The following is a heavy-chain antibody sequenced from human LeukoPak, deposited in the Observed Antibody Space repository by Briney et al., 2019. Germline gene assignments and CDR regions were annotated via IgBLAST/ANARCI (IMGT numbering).Heavy chain of an antibody. Sequence: HPGGSLRLSCAASGFTFSSNEMNWVRQAPGKGLEWASYINSGGTIIYYADSVRGRFTISRDNAKNSLYLQMNSLRAEDTAVYYCARDWFVDWGQGTLVIVSS. V-gene: IGHV3-48*03. CDR3: ARDWFVD. J-gene: IGHJ4*02. CDR1: GFTFSSNE. CDR2: INSGGTII.